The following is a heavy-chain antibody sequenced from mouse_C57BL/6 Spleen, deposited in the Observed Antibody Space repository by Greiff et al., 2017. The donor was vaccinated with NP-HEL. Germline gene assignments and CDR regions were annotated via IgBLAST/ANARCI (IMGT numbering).Heavy chain of an antibody. Sequence: EVKLQESGAELVKPGASVKLSCTASGFNIKDYYMHWVKQRTEQGLEWIGRINPEDGETKYAPKFQGKATITADTSSNTAYLQLSSLTSEATAVYYCALYDGGFYYFDYWGQGTTLTVSS. J-gene: IGHJ2*01. CDR1: GFNIKDYY. V-gene: IGHV14-2*01. CDR2: INPEDGET. CDR3: ALYDGGFYYFDY. D-gene: IGHD2-12*01.